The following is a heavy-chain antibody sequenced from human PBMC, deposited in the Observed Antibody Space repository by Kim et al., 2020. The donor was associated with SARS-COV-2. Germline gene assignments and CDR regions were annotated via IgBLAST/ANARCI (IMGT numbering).Heavy chain of an antibody. CDR2: ISSSSSYI. V-gene: IGHV3-21*01. J-gene: IGHJ6*02. D-gene: IGHD3-22*01. CDR3: ARGGTYYYDRGGMDV. Sequence: GGSLRLSCAASGFTFSSYSMNWVRQAPGKGLEWVSSISSSSSYIYYADSVKGRFTISRDNAKNSLYLQMNSLRAEDTAVYYCARGGTYYYDRGGMDVWGQGTTVTFSS. CDR1: GFTFSSYS.